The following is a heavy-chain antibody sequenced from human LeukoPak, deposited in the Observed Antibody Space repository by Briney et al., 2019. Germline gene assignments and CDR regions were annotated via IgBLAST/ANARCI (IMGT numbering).Heavy chain of an antibody. V-gene: IGHV1-69*04. CDR2: IIPVLGIA. J-gene: IGHJ6*02. CDR3: ARDPMGHYDILTGYYHTTNYYYYYGMDV. D-gene: IGHD3-9*01. Sequence: SVKVSCKASVCTFGSYAISGVRQAPGQGLEWMGRIIPVLGIANYAQKSQGRVTITAHKSTSTAYMELSSLRSEDTAVYYCARDPMGHYDILTGYYHTTNYYYYYGMDVWGQGTTVTVSS. CDR1: VCTFGSYA.